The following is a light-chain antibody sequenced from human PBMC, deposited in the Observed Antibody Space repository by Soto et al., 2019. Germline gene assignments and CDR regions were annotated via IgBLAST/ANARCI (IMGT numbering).Light chain of an antibody. Sequence: ERVMTQSPATLSVSPGERATLSCRASQSVSSNLAWYQQKPGQAPRLFIYGASTRATAIPPRFSGSGSGTEFTLTISSLQSEDFAVYYCQQYDNWPITVGQGTRLEMK. CDR1: QSVSSN. V-gene: IGKV3-15*01. J-gene: IGKJ5*01. CDR2: GAS. CDR3: QQYDNWPIT.